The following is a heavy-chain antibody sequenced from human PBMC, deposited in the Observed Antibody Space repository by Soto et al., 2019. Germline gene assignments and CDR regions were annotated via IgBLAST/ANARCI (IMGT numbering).Heavy chain of an antibody. CDR1: GGSISSGGYY. D-gene: IGHD3-10*01. V-gene: IGHV4-31*03. Sequence: SETLSLTCTVSGGSISSGGYYWSWIRQHPGKGLEWIGYIYYSGSTYYNPSLKSRVTISVDTSKNQFSLKLSSVTAADTAAYYCARDGDTHLDYWGQGTLVTVSS. CDR2: IYYSGST. J-gene: IGHJ4*02. CDR3: ARDGDTHLDY.